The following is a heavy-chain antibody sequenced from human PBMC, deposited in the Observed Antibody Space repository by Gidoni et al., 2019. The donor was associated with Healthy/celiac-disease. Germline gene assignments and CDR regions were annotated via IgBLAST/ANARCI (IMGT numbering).Heavy chain of an antibody. Sequence: EVQLVESGGGLVKPGGSLRLSCAASGFTFSKAWMSWVRQAPGKGLEWVGRIKSKTDGGTTDYAAPVKGRFTISRDDSKNTLYLQMNSLKTEDTAVYYCTTDLLRPYYGSGSYISDDAFDIWGQGTMVTVSS. CDR2: IKSKTDGGTT. J-gene: IGHJ3*02. V-gene: IGHV3-15*01. D-gene: IGHD3-10*01. CDR1: GFTFSKAW. CDR3: TTDLLRPYYGSGSYISDDAFDI.